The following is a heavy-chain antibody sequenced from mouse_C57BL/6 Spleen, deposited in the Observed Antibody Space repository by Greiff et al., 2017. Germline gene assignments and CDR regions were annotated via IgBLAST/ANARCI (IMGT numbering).Heavy chain of an antibody. D-gene: IGHD2-3*01. CDR1: GYAFSSSW. V-gene: IGHV1-82*01. J-gene: IGHJ1*03. CDR2: IYPGDGDT. Sequence: QVQLQQSGPELVKPGASVKISCKASGYAFSSSWMNWVKQRPGKGLEWIGRIYPGDGDTNYNGKFKGKATLTADKSSSTAYMQLSSLTSEDSAVYFCARERDGYYPLWYFDVWGTGTTVTVSS. CDR3: ARERDGYYPLWYFDV.